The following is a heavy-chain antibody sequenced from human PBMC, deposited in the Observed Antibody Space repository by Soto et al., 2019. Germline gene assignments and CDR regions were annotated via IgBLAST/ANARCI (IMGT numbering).Heavy chain of an antibody. D-gene: IGHD4-17*01. J-gene: IGHJ6*02. CDR1: GYSFTSYW. CDR3: ERQDYGDYDDGLGGSPLCYYGMDF. CDR2: IYPGDSDT. V-gene: IGHV5-51*01. Sequence: GESLKISCKGSGYSFTSYWIGWVRQMPGKGLEWMGIIYPGDSDTRYSPSFQGQVTISADKSISTAYLQLSSRKASDTAMYYCERQDYGDYDDGLGGSPLCYYGMDFWGQGNTVTGSS.